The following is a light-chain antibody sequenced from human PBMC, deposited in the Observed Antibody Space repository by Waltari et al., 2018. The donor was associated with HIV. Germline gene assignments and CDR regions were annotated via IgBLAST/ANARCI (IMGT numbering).Light chain of an antibody. CDR2: GAS. CDR1: QVINSDF. CDR3: QQYAGSPWT. J-gene: IGKJ3*01. Sequence: ETVLTQSPGALSLSPGERATLSCRTSQVINSDFLAWYQQRPGQVPRLLIFGASTRATGIINRFSGSGSGTDFTLTISGLEPEDFGVYYCQQYAGSPWTFGPGTRVDIK. V-gene: IGKV3-20*01.